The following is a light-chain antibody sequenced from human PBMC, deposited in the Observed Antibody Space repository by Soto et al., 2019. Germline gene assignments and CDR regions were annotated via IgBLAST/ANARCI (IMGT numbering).Light chain of an antibody. J-gene: IGLJ1*01. CDR1: SSDVGGYNY. V-gene: IGLV2-14*01. CDR2: DVS. Sequence: QSALTQPASVSGSPGQSITISCTGTSSDVGGYNYVSWYQQHPGKAPKLLIYDVSNRPPGVSNHFSGSKSGNTSSLTISGLQAEDEADYYCSSYTSSSLDVFGTGTKLTVL. CDR3: SSYTSSSLDV.